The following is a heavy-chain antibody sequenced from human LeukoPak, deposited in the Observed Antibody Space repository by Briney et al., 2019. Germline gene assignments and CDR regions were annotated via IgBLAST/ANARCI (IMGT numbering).Heavy chain of an antibody. J-gene: IGHJ3*02. V-gene: IGHV3-48*02. CDR3: ARDPGYSSTGVDAFDI. D-gene: IGHD6-13*01. CDR2: ISSSGSYI. CDR1: GFTFSASD. Sequence: PGGSLRLSCAASGFTFSASDMHWVRQAPGKGLEWVSYISSSGSYIQYAESVKGRFTISRDNAEKSLFLQINSLRDEDTAVYYCARDPGYSSTGVDAFDIWGRGTMVTVSS.